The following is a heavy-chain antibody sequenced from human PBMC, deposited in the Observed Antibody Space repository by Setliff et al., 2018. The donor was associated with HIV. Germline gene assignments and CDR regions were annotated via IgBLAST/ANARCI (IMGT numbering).Heavy chain of an antibody. D-gene: IGHD2-21*01. CDR3: ARGSSRRAAAYPYSLDI. Sequence: ASVKVSCKASGYSFTIYSINWVRQAPGQGLEWMGSISGYDGNTNYAQKVQGRVTMTTDTTTSTAYMELRSLRSADTAVYYCARGSSRRAAAYPYSLDIWGQGTLVTVSS. V-gene: IGHV1-18*01. J-gene: IGHJ3*02. CDR2: ISGYDGNT. CDR1: GYSFTIYS.